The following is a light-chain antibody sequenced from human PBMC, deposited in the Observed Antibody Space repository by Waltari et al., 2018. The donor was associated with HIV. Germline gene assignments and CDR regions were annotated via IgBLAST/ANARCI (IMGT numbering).Light chain of an antibody. CDR2: EGT. J-gene: IGLJ3*02. V-gene: IGLV2-23*01. CDR3: CSYAGNNTLV. Sequence: QSALTQPASVSGSPGQSITISCTGTSSDVGSYNLFSWYQQHPGKAPKFMIYEGTKRPSGVSNRFSGSKSGNTASLTISGLQAEDEADYHCCSYAGNNTLVFGGGTKLTVL. CDR1: SSDVGSYNL.